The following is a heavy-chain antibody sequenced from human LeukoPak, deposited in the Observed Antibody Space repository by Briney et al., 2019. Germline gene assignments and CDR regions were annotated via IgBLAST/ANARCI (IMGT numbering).Heavy chain of an antibody. CDR3: ARDYSSEDYYYGMDV. D-gene: IGHD6-19*01. CDR2: ISAYNGNT. Sequence: ASVKVSCKASGGTFSSYGISWVRQAPGQGLEWMGWISAYNGNTNYAQKLQGRVTMTTDTSTSTAYMELRSLRSDDTAVYYCARDYSSEDYYYGMDVWGQGTTVTVSS. J-gene: IGHJ6*02. V-gene: IGHV1-18*01. CDR1: GGTFSSYG.